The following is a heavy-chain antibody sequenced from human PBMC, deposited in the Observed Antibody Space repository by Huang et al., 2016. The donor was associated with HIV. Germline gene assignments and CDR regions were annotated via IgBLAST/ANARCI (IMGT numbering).Heavy chain of an antibody. CDR2: ISHMFGPA. CDR3: VRGLGSTNRRFDI. J-gene: IGHJ4*02. D-gene: IGHD2-8*01. CDR1: GDSFSSYA. Sequence: QVELVQSGAEVKKPGSSVKVSCKASGDSFSSYAFTGVRQAKGQGLEWMGGISHMFGPAEYAQNFQDRSTISSDESPKTAYLELSSLGAEDTATYYCVRGLGSTNRRFDIWGQGTLVTVSS. V-gene: IGHV1-69*01.